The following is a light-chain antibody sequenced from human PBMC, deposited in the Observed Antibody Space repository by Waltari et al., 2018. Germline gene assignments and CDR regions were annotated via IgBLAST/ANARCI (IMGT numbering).Light chain of an antibody. Sequence: QSALTQPASVSGSPGQSITISCTGTSSDVGAYNYVSWYQQHPGKAPKFLIYEVSNRPSGVSKRFSGSKPGNTASLTISGLQAGDEADYYCSSYTTSSIPGVFGTGTKVTVL. J-gene: IGLJ1*01. CDR3: SSYTTSSIPGV. CDR1: SSDVGAYNY. CDR2: EVS. V-gene: IGLV2-14*01.